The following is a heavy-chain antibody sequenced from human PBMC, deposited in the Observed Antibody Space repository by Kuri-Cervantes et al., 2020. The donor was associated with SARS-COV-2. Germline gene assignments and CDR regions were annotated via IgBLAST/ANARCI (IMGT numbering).Heavy chain of an antibody. CDR1: GFTFSSYG. CDR3: TREAYDYNMGFDS. J-gene: IGHJ4*02. Sequence: LTCAASGFTFSSYGMHWVRQAPGKGLEWVAFIRYDGSNKYYADSVKGRFTISRDNSRNIVYLQMNSLRPEDTALYYCTREAYDYNMGFDSWGQGTLVTVSS. CDR2: IRYDGSNK. V-gene: IGHV3-30*02. D-gene: IGHD4-11*01.